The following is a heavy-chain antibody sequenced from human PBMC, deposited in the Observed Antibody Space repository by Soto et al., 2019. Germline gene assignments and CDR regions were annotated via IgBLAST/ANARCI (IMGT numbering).Heavy chain of an antibody. CDR1: GGSISSSSYY. Sequence: ETLSLTCTVSGGSISSSSYYWGWIRQPPGKGLEWIGSIYYSGSTYYNPSLKSRVTISVDTSKNQFSLKLSSVTAADTAVYYCARRGYCSGGSCYSGSWFDPWGQGTLVTVSS. CDR3: ARRGYCSGGSCYSGSWFDP. D-gene: IGHD2-15*01. V-gene: IGHV4-39*01. CDR2: IYYSGST. J-gene: IGHJ5*02.